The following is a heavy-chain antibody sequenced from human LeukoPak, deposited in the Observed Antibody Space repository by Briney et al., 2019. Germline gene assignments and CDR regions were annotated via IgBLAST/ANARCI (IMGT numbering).Heavy chain of an antibody. V-gene: IGHV3-23*01. Sequence: PGGSLRLSRAASGFTFTTYALTWVRQAPGKGLEWVSTITGSDDSTYYADSVKGRFTISRDYSRNTVHLQLNSLRAEDTAIYYCAKGPQLYSGYHPDFWGQGTLVTVSS. CDR3: AKGPQLYSGYHPDF. CDR2: ITGSDDST. D-gene: IGHD3-22*01. J-gene: IGHJ4*02. CDR1: GFTFTTYA.